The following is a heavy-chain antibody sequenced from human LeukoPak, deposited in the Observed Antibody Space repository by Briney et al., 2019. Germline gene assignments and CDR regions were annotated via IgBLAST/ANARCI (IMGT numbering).Heavy chain of an antibody. Sequence: GGSLRLSCAASGFTFSSYAMSWVRQAPGKGLEWVSAISGSGGSTYYADSVKGRFTISRDNSKNTLYLQMNSLRAEDTAVCYCAKNSIVVVVAAPDGAFDIWGQGTMVTVSS. CDR2: ISGSGGST. V-gene: IGHV3-23*01. CDR1: GFTFSSYA. CDR3: AKNSIVVVVAAPDGAFDI. D-gene: IGHD2-15*01. J-gene: IGHJ3*02.